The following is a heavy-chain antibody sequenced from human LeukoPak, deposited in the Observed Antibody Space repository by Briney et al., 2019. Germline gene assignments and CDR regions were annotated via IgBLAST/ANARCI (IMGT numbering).Heavy chain of an antibody. CDR2: ISWNSGSI. CDR3: ARVGATRFYFDY. Sequence: PGGSLRLSCAASGFTFDDYAMHWVRQAPGKGLEWVSGISWNSGSIGYADSVKGRFTISRDNAKNSLYLQMNSLRAEDTALYYCARVGATRFYFDYWGQGTLVTVSS. D-gene: IGHD1-26*01. CDR1: GFTFDDYA. V-gene: IGHV3-9*01. J-gene: IGHJ4*02.